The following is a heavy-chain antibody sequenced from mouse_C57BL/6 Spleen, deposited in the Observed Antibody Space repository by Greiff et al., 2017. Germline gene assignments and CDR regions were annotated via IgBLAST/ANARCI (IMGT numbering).Heavy chain of an antibody. CDR3: ARKSTTVVATDGYFDV. D-gene: IGHD1-1*01. CDR2: IYPGSGST. Sequence: QVQLQQPGAELVKPGASVPMSCKASGYTFTSYWITWVKQRPGQGLEWIGDIYPGSGSTNYNEKFKSKATLTVDTSSSTAYMQLSSLTSEDSAVYYCARKSTTVVATDGYFDVWGTGTTVTVSS. V-gene: IGHV1-55*01. J-gene: IGHJ1*03. CDR1: GYTFTSYW.